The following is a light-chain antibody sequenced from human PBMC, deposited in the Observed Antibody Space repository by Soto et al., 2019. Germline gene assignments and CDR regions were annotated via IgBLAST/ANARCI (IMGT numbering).Light chain of an antibody. CDR2: DVN. Sequence: QSALTQPASVSGSPGQSITISCTGTRSDIGAYNFVSWYQQHPGEVPKLMFYDVNVRPSGVSNRFSGSKSGNTASLTISGLQAEDEADYYCTSWTTSTTMIFGGGTKVTVL. J-gene: IGLJ2*01. CDR3: TSWTTSTTMI. CDR1: RSDIGAYNF. V-gene: IGLV2-14*03.